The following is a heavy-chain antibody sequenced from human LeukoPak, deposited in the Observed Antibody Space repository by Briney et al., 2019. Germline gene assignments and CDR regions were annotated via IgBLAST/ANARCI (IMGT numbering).Heavy chain of an antibody. J-gene: IGHJ4*02. CDR2: ISGSGGST. V-gene: IGHV3-23*01. CDR1: GFTFSNYA. Sequence: TGGSLRLSCAASGFTFSNYAMSWVRQAPGKGLEWVSAISGSGGSTYYADSVKGRFTISRDNSKNTLYLQMNSLRAEDTAVYYCAKVTVIAVAGQSDYWGQGTLVTVSS. D-gene: IGHD6-19*01. CDR3: AKVTVIAVAGQSDY.